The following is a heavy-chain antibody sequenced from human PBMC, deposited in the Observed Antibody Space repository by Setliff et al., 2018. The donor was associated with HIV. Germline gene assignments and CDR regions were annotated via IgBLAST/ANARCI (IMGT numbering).Heavy chain of an antibody. Sequence: SETLSLTCTVSGGSISSSSYYWGWIRQPPGKGLEWIRSIYYSGSTYYNPSLKSRVTISVDTSKNQFSLKLSSVAAADTAVYYCARGSKGGFFDYWGQGTLVTVSS. D-gene: IGHD3-16*01. V-gene: IGHV4-39*07. CDR1: GGSISSSSYY. J-gene: IGHJ4*02. CDR2: IYYSGST. CDR3: ARGSKGGFFDY.